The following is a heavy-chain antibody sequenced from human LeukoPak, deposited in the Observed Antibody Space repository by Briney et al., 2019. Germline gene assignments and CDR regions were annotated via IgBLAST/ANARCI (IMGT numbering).Heavy chain of an antibody. CDR3: TRAQWDWYYDTPYHFDY. CDR2: IRSKAYGGTT. V-gene: IGHV3-49*03. Sequence: GGSLRLSCTASGFTFGDYAMSWFRQAPGKGLEWVGFIRSKAYGGTTEYAASVKGRFTISRDDSKSIAYLQMNSLKTEDTAVYYCTRAQWDWYYDTPYHFDYWGQGTLVTVSS. D-gene: IGHD3-22*01. CDR1: GFTFGDYA. J-gene: IGHJ4*02.